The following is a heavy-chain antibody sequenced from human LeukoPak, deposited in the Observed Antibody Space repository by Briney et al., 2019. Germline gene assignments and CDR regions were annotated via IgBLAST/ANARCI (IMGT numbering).Heavy chain of an antibody. J-gene: IGHJ4*02. D-gene: IGHD3-3*01. CDR2: IYYSGST. CDR3: ARRLYDFWSGRLYYFDY. CDR1: GGSISSSSYY. V-gene: IGHV4-61*05. Sequence: SETLSLTCTVSGGSISSSSYYWSWIRQPPGKGLEWIGNIYYSGSTNYNPSLKSRVTISVDTSKNQFSLKLSSVAAADTAVYYCARRLYDFWSGRLYYFDYWGQGTLVTVSS.